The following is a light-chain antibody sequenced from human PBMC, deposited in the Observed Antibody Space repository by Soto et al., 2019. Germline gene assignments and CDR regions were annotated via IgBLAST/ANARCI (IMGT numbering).Light chain of an antibody. CDR2: DAS. J-gene: IGKJ1*01. CDR1: QSVSSSY. V-gene: IGKV3-11*01. CDR3: HQYNNWPSWT. Sequence: EIVLTQSPGTLSFSPVERATLSCRASQSVSSSYLAWYQQKPGQSPRLLIYDASNRATGIPARFSGSGSGTDFILTISSLEPEDFAVYYCHQYNNWPSWTFGQGTKGDIK.